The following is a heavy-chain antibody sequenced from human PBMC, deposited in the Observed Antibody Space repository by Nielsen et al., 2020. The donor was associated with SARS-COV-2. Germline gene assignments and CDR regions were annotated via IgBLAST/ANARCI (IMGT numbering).Heavy chain of an antibody. V-gene: IGHV4-34*01. CDR3: ARIYSSGWYGMDV. D-gene: IGHD6-19*01. J-gene: IGHJ6*02. CDR1: GGSFTAYY. CDR2: INHSGDT. Sequence: SETLSLTCAVSGGSFTAYYWSWIRQPPGKGLEWIGEINHSGDTNNNPSLKSRVTISVDTSKNQFSLRLSSVTAADTAVYYCARIYSSGWYGMDVWGQGTTVTVSS.